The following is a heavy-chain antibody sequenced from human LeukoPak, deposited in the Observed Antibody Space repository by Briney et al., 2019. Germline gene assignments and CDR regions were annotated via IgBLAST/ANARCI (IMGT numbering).Heavy chain of an antibody. CDR3: ARPAEVTAIQPFDY. CDR2: IYYSGST. CDR1: GGSISSSSHC. D-gene: IGHD2-21*02. J-gene: IGHJ4*02. Sequence: SETLSLTCTVSGGSISSSSHCWGWIRQPPGKGLDWIGSIYYSGSTYYNPSLKSRVTISVDTSKNQFSLKLTSVTASDTAVYYCARPAEVTAIQPFDYWGQGTLVTVSS. V-gene: IGHV4-39*01.